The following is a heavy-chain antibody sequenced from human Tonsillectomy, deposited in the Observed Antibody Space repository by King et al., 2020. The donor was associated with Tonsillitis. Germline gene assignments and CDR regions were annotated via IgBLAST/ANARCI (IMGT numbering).Heavy chain of an antibody. D-gene: IGHD2-15*01. J-gene: IGHJ3*02. CDR3: ATLGWGGGRDADAFDI. CDR1: GFTFSSYA. V-gene: IGHV3-23*04. Sequence: VQLVESGGGLVQPGGSLRLSCAASGFTFSSYAMSWVRQAPGKGLEWVSAISGSGGSTYYADSVKGLFTISRDNSKNTLYLQMNSLRAEDTAVYYCATLGWGGGRDADAFDIWGQGTMVTVSS. CDR2: ISGSGGST.